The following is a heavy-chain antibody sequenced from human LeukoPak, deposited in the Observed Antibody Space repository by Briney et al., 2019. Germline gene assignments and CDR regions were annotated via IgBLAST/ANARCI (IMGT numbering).Heavy chain of an antibody. CDR3: ARGYYDSSGYYYFGGAFDI. D-gene: IGHD3-22*01. Sequence: SETLSLTCTVSGYSISSGYYWGWIRQPPGKGLEWIGSIYHNGSTYYNPSLKSRVTISVDTSKNQFSLKLSSVTAADTAVYYCARGYYDSSGYYYFGGAFDIWGQGTMVTVSS. V-gene: IGHV4-38-2*02. CDR1: GYSISSGYY. CDR2: IYHNGST. J-gene: IGHJ3*02.